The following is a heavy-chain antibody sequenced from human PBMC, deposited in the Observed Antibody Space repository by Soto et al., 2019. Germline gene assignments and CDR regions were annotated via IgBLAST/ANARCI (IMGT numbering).Heavy chain of an antibody. J-gene: IGHJ4*02. V-gene: IGHV4-59*01. Sequence: PSETLSLTCTVSGGSISSYYWSWIRQPPGKGLEWIGYIYYSGSTNYNPSLKSRVTISVDTSKNQFSLKLSSVTAADTAVYYCALGARQLVPGFFDYWGQGTLVTVSS. CDR2: IYYSGST. CDR3: ALGARQLVPGFFDY. D-gene: IGHD6-13*01. CDR1: GGSISSYY.